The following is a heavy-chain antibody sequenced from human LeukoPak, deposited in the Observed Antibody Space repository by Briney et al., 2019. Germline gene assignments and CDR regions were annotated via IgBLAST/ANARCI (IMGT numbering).Heavy chain of an antibody. J-gene: IGHJ4*02. CDR1: GFTFSTYS. CDR2: ISGSSSTI. V-gene: IGHV3-48*01. Sequence: GGSLRLSCAASGFTFSTYSMTWVRQAPGKGLEWVSYISGSSSTIYYADSVKGRFTISRDNSKNTLYLQMNSLRAEDTAVYYCARGYSGYGYYSDYWGQGTLVTVSS. CDR3: ARGYSGYGYYSDY. D-gene: IGHD5-12*01.